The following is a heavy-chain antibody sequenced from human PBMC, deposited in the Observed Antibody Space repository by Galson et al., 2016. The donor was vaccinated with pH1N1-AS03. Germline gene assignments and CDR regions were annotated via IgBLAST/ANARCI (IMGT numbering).Heavy chain of an antibody. CDR1: GFSLSTSGVG. CDR3: AHFLYGDYATWFDP. Sequence: PALVKPTQTLTLPCTFSGFSLSTSGVGVGWIRQPPGKALEWLALIYWDDDKHYSQSLKSRLTITEATSKNQVVLTMTNMDPVDTATYYCAHFLYGDYATWFDPWGQGTLVTVSS. V-gene: IGHV2-5*02. J-gene: IGHJ5*02. CDR2: IYWDDDK. D-gene: IGHD4-17*01.